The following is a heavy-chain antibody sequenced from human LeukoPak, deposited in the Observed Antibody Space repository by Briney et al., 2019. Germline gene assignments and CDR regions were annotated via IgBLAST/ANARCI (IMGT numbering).Heavy chain of an antibody. D-gene: IGHD3-10*01. Sequence: GGSLRLSCAASGFTFSSYGMHWVRQAPGKGLEWVAFIRYDGSNKYYADSVKGRFTISRDNSKNTLYLQMNSLRAEETAVYYCAKDRMVRGVIILGSSYFDYWGQGTLVTVSS. V-gene: IGHV3-30*02. CDR2: IRYDGSNK. J-gene: IGHJ4*02. CDR3: AKDRMVRGVIILGSSYFDY. CDR1: GFTFSSYG.